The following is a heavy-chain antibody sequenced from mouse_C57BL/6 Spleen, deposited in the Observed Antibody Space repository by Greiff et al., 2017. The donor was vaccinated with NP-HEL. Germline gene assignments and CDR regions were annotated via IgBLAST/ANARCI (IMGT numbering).Heavy chain of an antibody. J-gene: IGHJ1*03. D-gene: IGHD4-1*01. CDR3: ARNWDWYFDV. CDR2: INPNNGGT. Sequence: EVQLQQSGPELVKPGASVKIPCKASGYTFTDYNMDWVKQSHGKSLEWIGDINPNNGGTIYNQKFKGKATLTVVKSSSTAYMELRSLTSEDTAVYYCARNWDWYFDVWGTGTTVTVSS. CDR1: GYTFTDYN. V-gene: IGHV1-18*01.